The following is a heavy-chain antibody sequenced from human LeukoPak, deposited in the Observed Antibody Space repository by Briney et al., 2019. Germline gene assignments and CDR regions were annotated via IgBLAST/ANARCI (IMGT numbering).Heavy chain of an antibody. CDR3: AKGVGGSANYYYMDV. V-gene: IGHV3-23*01. CDR1: GFTFSSYD. D-gene: IGHD3-10*01. J-gene: IGHJ6*03. Sequence: PGGSLRLSCAASGFTFSSYDLTWVRQAPGKGLEWVSAISGSGGRTYYADSVKGRFTISRDNSKNTLYLQMNSLRTEDTAVYYCAKGVGGSANYYYMDVWGKGTTVTVSS. CDR2: ISGSGGRT.